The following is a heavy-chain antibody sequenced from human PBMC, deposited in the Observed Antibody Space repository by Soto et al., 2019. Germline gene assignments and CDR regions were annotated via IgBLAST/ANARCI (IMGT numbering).Heavy chain of an antibody. CDR2: IDAGNGNT. J-gene: IGHJ4*02. CDR3: ARDRCASGSTILDFDS. D-gene: IGHD3-3*01. CDR1: GYTFSSYA. V-gene: IGHV1-3*01. Sequence: QVPLVQSGAEVKEPGASVKVSCKASGYTFSSYAMHWVRQAPGQRLEWMGWIDAGNGNTKYSQRFQGRDTIHRETSATTADREMSSLGSEDTAMYYCARDRCASGSTILDFDSWGQGTLVTVSP.